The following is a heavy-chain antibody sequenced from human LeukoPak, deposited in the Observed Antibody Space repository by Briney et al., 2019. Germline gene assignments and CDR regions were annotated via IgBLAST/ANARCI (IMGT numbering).Heavy chain of an antibody. CDR1: GFTFGDYA. CDR3: ARVGYYDSSGYHHAFDI. Sequence: GRSLRLSCTASGFTFGDYAMSWFRQAPGKGLEWVSSISSSSSYIYYADSVKGRFTISRDNAKNSLYLQMNSLRAEDTAVYYCARVGYYDSSGYHHAFDIWGQGTMVTVSS. J-gene: IGHJ3*02. V-gene: IGHV3-21*01. D-gene: IGHD3-22*01. CDR2: ISSSSSYI.